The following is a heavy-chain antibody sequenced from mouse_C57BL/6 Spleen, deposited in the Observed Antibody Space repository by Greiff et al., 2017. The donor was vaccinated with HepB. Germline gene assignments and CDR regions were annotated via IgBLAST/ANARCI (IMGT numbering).Heavy chain of an antibody. V-gene: IGHV5-16*01. CDR3: ARGSDFAY. J-gene: IGHJ3*01. CDR1: GFTFSDYY. Sequence: VQLKESEGGLVQPGRSMKLSCTASGFTFSDYYMAWVRQVPEKGLEWVANINYDGSSTYYLDSLKSRFIISRDNAKNILYLQMSSLKSEDTATYYCARGSDFAYWGQGTLVTVSA. CDR2: INYDGSST. D-gene: IGHD3-2*02.